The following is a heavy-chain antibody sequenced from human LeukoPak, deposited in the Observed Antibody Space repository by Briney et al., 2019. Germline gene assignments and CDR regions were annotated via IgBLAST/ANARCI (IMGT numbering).Heavy chain of an antibody. CDR2: MNPNSGNT. J-gene: IGHJ4*02. D-gene: IGHD3-10*01. Sequence: ASVKVSCKASGYTFASYDINWVRQATGQGLEWVGWMNPNSGNTGYAQKFQGRVTMTRNTSISTAYMELSSLRSEDTAVYYCARGRYYYGSGSFIDYWGQGTLVTVSS. CDR3: ARGRYYYGSGSFIDY. CDR1: GYTFASYD. V-gene: IGHV1-8*01.